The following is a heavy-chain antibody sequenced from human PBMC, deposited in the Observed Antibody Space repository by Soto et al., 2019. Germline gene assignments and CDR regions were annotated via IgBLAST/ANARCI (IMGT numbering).Heavy chain of an antibody. D-gene: IGHD3-10*01. Sequence: EVQLLESGGGLVQPGGSLRLSCAASGFTFSSYAMSWVRQAPGKGLEWVSVISGSGDSTYYADSVKGRFTISRDNSKNTLYLQMNSLRAEDTAVDYCAKRSSGSYFDYWGQGTLVTVSS. CDR3: AKRSSGSYFDY. CDR1: GFTFSSYA. J-gene: IGHJ4*02. CDR2: ISGSGDST. V-gene: IGHV3-23*01.